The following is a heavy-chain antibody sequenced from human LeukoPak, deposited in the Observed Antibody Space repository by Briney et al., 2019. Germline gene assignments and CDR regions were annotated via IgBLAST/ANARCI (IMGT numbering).Heavy chain of an antibody. CDR3: AREINSSGWYGFDY. CDR2: IYYSGST. D-gene: IGHD6-19*01. Sequence: SETLSLTCTVSGGSISSYYWSWIRQPPGKGLEWIGYIYYSGSTNYNPSLKSRVTISVDTSKNRFSLKLSSVTAADTAVYYCAREINSSGWYGFDYWGQGTLVTVSS. CDR1: GGSISSYY. J-gene: IGHJ4*02. V-gene: IGHV4-59*01.